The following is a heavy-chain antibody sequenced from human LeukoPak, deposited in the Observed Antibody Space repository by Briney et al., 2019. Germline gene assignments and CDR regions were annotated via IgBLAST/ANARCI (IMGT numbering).Heavy chain of an antibody. D-gene: IGHD1-26*01. Sequence: SETLSLTCTVSGYSISSGYYWGWIRQPPGKGLEWIGSIYHSGSTYYNPSLKSRVTISVDTSKNQFSLKLRSVTAADTAVYYCARDAATPSAPFGYWGQGTLVTVSS. CDR2: IYHSGST. CDR1: GYSISSGYY. V-gene: IGHV4-38-2*02. J-gene: IGHJ4*02. CDR3: ARDAATPSAPFGY.